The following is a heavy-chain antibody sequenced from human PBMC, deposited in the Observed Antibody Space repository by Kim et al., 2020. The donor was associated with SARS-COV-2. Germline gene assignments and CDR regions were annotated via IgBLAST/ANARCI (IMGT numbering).Heavy chain of an antibody. CDR3: AKASGYSSSSDPDY. Sequence: SLRLSCAASGFTFDDYGMHWVRQAPGKGLEWVSGISWNSDSIGYADSVKGRFTISRDNAKNSLYLQMNSLRAEDTALYYCAKASGYSSSSDPDYWGQGTLITVSS. CDR1: GFTFDDYG. J-gene: IGHJ4*02. CDR2: ISWNSDSI. D-gene: IGHD6-6*01. V-gene: IGHV3-9*01.